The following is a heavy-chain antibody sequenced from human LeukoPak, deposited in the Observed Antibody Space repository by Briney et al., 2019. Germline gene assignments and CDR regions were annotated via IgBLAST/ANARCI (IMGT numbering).Heavy chain of an antibody. J-gene: IGHJ4*02. CDR2: IYSGGST. CDR3: ARGHDYGGNSNVY. D-gene: IGHD4-23*01. Sequence: GGSLRLSCAASGFTVSSNYMSWVRQAPGKGLEWVSVIYSGGSTYYADSVKGRFTISRDNSKNTLYLQMNSLRAEDTAVYYCARGHDYGGNSNVYWGQGTLVTVSS. CDR1: GFTVSSNY. V-gene: IGHV3-66*02.